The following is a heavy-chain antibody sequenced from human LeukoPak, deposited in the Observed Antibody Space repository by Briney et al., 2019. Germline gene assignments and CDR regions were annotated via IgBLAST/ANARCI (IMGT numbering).Heavy chain of an antibody. J-gene: IGHJ4*02. Sequence: PSETLSLTCTVSGGSISSYYWSWIRQPAGKGLEWIGRIYTSGSTNYNPSLKSRVTMSVDTSKNQFSLKLSSVTAADTAVYYCARDTGFYSSGRELVDWGQGTLVTVSS. CDR1: GGSISSYY. V-gene: IGHV4-4*07. CDR2: IYTSGST. CDR3: ARDTGFYSSGRELVD. D-gene: IGHD6-19*01.